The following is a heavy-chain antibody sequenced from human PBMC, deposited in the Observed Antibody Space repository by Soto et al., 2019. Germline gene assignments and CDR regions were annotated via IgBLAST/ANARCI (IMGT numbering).Heavy chain of an antibody. Sequence: QVQLVESGGGVVQPGRSLRQSCAASGFTFSYHALNWVRQAPGKGLEWVAVISYDGDNKYIAESVKGRFTISRDNSKNTVSLQMNSLRAEDTAMYFCARGTTKSAFSAMDVWGQGTTVTVSS. D-gene: IGHD1-1*01. CDR1: GFTFSYHA. CDR2: ISYDGDNK. CDR3: ARGTTKSAFSAMDV. J-gene: IGHJ6*02. V-gene: IGHV3-30-3*01.